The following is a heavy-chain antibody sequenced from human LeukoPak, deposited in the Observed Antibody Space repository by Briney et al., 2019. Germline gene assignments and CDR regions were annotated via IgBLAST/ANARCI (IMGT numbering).Heavy chain of an antibody. J-gene: IGHJ4*02. V-gene: IGHV3-11*04. CDR3: ARDSKSATYYGSAPSDY. CDR2: ISSSGSTI. D-gene: IGHD3-10*01. CDR1: GFTFSDYY. Sequence: GGSLRLSCAAAGFTFSDYYMSWIRQAPGKGLEWVSYISSSGSTIYYADSVKGRFTISRDNAKNSLYLQMNSLRAEDTAVYYCARDSKSATYYGSAPSDYWGQGTLVTVSS.